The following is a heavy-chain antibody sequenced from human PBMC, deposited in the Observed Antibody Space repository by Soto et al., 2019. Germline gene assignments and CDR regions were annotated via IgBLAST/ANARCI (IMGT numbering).Heavy chain of an antibody. J-gene: IGHJ4*02. D-gene: IGHD3-16*01. V-gene: IGHV3-23*01. CDR1: GFTFSSYA. Sequence: EVQLMESGGGLVQPGGSLRLSCASTGFTFSSYAMTWVRQAPGKGLEWVSSIGGNGDTTNYADSVKGRFTISRDSSKNTVFLQMTTLTAEDTAIYYCVKGLRFWGQGTLVTVSS. CDR3: VKGLRF. CDR2: IGGNGDTT.